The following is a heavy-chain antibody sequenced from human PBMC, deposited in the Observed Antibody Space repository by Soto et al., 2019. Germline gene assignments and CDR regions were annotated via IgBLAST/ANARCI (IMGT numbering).Heavy chain of an antibody. J-gene: IGHJ4*02. CDR2: SLNRAESYIT. CDR1: GFTFSDHY. Sequence: GGSLRLSCAASGFTFSDHYMDWVRQAPGKGLEWVARSLNRAESYITEYAASVNGRFTISRDHSENSLYLQMNSVKTEDTAVYYCARAQRLACFDYWGQGALVTVSS. V-gene: IGHV3-72*01. CDR3: ARAQRLACFDY. D-gene: IGHD1-1*01.